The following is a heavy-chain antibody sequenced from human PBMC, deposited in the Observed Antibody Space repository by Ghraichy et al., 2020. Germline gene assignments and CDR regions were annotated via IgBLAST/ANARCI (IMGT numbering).Heavy chain of an antibody. Sequence: GGSLRLSGAGSGLNSGHSLNYVWMSWARQKTGKGLEWLGRIKGVIDGGSVVHAAPVRGRFTMSRDDSRNTVYLQMDSLKIEDTGVYYCVTDPASIFGRMSLGVYSYSGVWGAGTTVIVSS. CDR3: VTDPASIFGRMSLGVYSYSGV. CDR2: IKGVIDGGSV. J-gene: IGHJ6*04. CDR1: GLNSGHSLNYVW. D-gene: IGHD3-3*01. V-gene: IGHV3-15*01.